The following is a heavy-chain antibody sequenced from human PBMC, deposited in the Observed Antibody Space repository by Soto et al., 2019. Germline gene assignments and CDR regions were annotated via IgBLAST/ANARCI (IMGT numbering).Heavy chain of an antibody. Sequence: GGSLRLSCAASGFTFSSYDMHWVRQATGKGLEWVSAIGTAGDTYYPGSVKGRFTISRENAKNSVYLQMNSLRAGDTAVYYCARGLGGSSWYLDAFDIWGQGTMVTVSS. J-gene: IGHJ3*02. CDR2: IGTAGDT. CDR3: ARGLGGSSWYLDAFDI. D-gene: IGHD6-13*01. CDR1: GFTFSSYD. V-gene: IGHV3-13*01.